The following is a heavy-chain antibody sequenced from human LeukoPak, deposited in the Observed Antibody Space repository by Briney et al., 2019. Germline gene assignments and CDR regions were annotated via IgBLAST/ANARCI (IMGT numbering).Heavy chain of an antibody. D-gene: IGHD3-10*01. J-gene: IGHJ5*02. CDR3: ARESGP. CDR2: ISWNSGSI. V-gene: IGHV3-9*01. Sequence: PGGSLRLSCAASGFTFDDYAMEWVRQAPGKGLEWVSGISWNSGSIGYADSVKGRFTISRDNAKNSLYLQMNSLRAEDTAVYYCARESGPWGQGTLVTVSS. CDR1: GFTFDDYA.